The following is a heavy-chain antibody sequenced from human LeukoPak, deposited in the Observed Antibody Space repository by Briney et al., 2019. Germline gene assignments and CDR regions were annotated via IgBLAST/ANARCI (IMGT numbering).Heavy chain of an antibody. CDR3: ARGDHGSAWYRVGPWRPYYFDY. D-gene: IGHD6-19*01. CDR1: GGSISSGSYY. Sequence: SETLSLTCTVSGGSISSGSYYWSWIRQPAGKGLEWIGRIYTSGSTNYNPSLKSRVTISVDTSKNQFSLKLSSVTAADTAVYYCARGDHGSAWYRVGPWRPYYFDYWGQGTLVTVSS. CDR2: IYTSGST. J-gene: IGHJ4*02. V-gene: IGHV4-61*02.